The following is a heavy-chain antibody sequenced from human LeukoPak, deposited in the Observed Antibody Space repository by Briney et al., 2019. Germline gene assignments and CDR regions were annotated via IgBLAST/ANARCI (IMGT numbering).Heavy chain of an antibody. CDR2: ISAYNGNT. J-gene: IGHJ6*02. CDR3: ARVAAIDYYYGMDV. CDR1: DYIFSSYG. V-gene: IGHV1-18*01. Sequence: ASVTVSCKASDYIFSSYGITWVRQAPGQGLEWMGWISAYNGNTNYAQRFQGRVTMTTDTSTSTAYMELRSLRSYDTAVYYCARVAAIDYYYGMDVWGQGTTVTVSS. D-gene: IGHD2-2*01.